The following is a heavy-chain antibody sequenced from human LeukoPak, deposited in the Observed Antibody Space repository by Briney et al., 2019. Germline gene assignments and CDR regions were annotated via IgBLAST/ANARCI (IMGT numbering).Heavy chain of an antibody. Sequence: GGSLRLSCAASGFTFDNYAMNWVRQAPGKGLEWVVGIRGSGVNTYYADSVKGRFTISRENSKKTLHLQLNRLRGEDTAIYYCARDTSFNYGAHAMDVWGPGNTVTVSS. D-gene: IGHD4/OR15-4a*01. V-gene: IGHV3-23*01. CDR3: ARDTSFNYGAHAMDV. CDR2: IRGSGVNT. CDR1: GFTFDNYA. J-gene: IGHJ6*02.